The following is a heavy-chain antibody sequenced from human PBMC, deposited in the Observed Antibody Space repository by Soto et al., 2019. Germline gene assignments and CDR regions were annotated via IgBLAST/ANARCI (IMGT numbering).Heavy chain of an antibody. CDR1: GFTFSSYW. Sequence: GGSLRLSCAASGFTFSSYWMSWVRQAPGKGLEWVANIKQDGSEKYYVDSVKGRFTSSRYNAKNSLYLQMNSLRAEDTAVYYCAREVNRGNDDYWGQGTLVTVSS. J-gene: IGHJ4*02. CDR3: AREVNRGNDDY. D-gene: IGHD2-15*01. V-gene: IGHV3-7*01. CDR2: IKQDGSEK.